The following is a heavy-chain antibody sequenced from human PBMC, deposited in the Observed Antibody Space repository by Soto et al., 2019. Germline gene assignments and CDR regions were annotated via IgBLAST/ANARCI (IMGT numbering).Heavy chain of an antibody. V-gene: IGHV1-46*01. CDR3: ARVGGYSYGGVDY. CDR1: GYTFTSHY. CDR2: INPSGGST. J-gene: IGHJ4*02. Sequence: QVQLVQSGAEVKKPGASVKVSCKASGYTFTSHYMHWVRQAPGQGLEWMGIINPSGGSTTYAQKFXXRXXMTRDTSTSTVYMELSSLRSEDKAVYYCARVGGYSYGGVDYWGQGTLVTVSP. D-gene: IGHD5-18*01.